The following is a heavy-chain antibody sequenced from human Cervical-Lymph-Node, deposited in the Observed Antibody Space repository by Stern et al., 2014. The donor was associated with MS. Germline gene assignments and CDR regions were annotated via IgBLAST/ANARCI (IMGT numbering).Heavy chain of an antibody. J-gene: IGHJ3*02. CDR1: GGSFTGHF. V-gene: IGHV4-34*01. CDR2: INHSGPT. Sequence: QVQLQQWGAGLLKPSETLSLTCAVYGGSFTGHFWSWIRQPPGTGLEWIGEINHSGPTNYNPSLKSRVTISVDTSKNQFSLKLSSVTAADTAFYYCAGGGDYGVFDIWGQGTMVTVSS. D-gene: IGHD4-17*01. CDR3: AGGGDYGVFDI.